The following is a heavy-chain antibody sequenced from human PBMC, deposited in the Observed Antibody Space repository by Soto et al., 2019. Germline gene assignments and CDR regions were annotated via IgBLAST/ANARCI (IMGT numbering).Heavy chain of an antibody. J-gene: IGHJ4*02. CDR3: AKNAGSPGYSSGWGVSDY. Sequence: EVQLLESGGGLVQPGGSLRLSCAASGFTFSSYAMSWVRQAPGKGLEWVSGISGSARSTYYADSVKGRFTISRDNSKNTLYLQMKSLRAEDTAVYYCAKNAGSPGYSSGWGVSDYWGQGTLVTVSS. CDR2: ISGSARST. V-gene: IGHV3-23*01. CDR1: GFTFSSYA. D-gene: IGHD6-19*01.